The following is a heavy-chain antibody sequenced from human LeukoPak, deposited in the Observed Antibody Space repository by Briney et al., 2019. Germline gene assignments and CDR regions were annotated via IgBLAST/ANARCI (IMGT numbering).Heavy chain of an antibody. CDR3: ARGRSGSYYDAFDI. J-gene: IGHJ3*02. Sequence: SETLSLTCTVSGYSISSGYYWGWIRQPPGKGLEWIGSIYDSGSTYYNPPLKSRVSISVDTSKSQFSLKLNSVTAADTAVYYCARGRSGSYYDAFDIWGQGTMVTVSS. CDR2: IYDSGST. CDR1: GYSISSGYY. V-gene: IGHV4-38-2*02. D-gene: IGHD1-26*01.